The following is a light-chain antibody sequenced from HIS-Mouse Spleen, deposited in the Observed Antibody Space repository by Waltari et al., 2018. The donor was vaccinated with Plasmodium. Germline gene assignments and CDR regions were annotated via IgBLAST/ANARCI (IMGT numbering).Light chain of an antibody. Sequence: AIWMTQSPSLLSASTGDRVTTSRRISQRISSYLAWYQQKPGKAPELLIYAASTMQSGVPSRFSGSGSGTDFTLTISCLQSEDFATYYCQQYYSFPYTFGQGTKLEIK. CDR3: QQYYSFPYT. V-gene: IGKV1D-8*02. J-gene: IGKJ2*01. CDR2: AAS. CDR1: QRISSY.